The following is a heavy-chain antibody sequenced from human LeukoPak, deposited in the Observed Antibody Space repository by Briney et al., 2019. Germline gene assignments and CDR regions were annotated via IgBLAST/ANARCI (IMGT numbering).Heavy chain of an antibody. CDR1: GYSISSGYY. V-gene: IGHV4-38-2*02. J-gene: IGHJ2*01. Sequence: SETLSLTCTVSGYSISSGYYWGWIRQPPGKGLEWIGSIYHSGSTYYNPSLKSRVTISVDTSKNQFSLKLSSVTAADTAVYYCARGGKDWWYFDLWGRGTLVTVSS. CDR3: ARGGKDWWYFDL. D-gene: IGHD1-26*01. CDR2: IYHSGST.